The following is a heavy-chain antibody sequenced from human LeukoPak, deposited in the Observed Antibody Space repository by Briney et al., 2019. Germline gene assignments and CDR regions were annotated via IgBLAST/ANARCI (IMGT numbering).Heavy chain of an antibody. Sequence: GGSLRLSCAAAGFTFSSYAMSWVRQAPGKGLEWVSGITYGDGSTYYADSLKGRFTISRDNSKNTLYLQMNSLRAEDTAVYYCARTGYNYGTPLNNWGQGTLVTVSS. CDR2: ITYGDGST. CDR1: GFTFSSYA. V-gene: IGHV3-23*01. D-gene: IGHD5-18*01. CDR3: ARTGYNYGTPLNN. J-gene: IGHJ4*02.